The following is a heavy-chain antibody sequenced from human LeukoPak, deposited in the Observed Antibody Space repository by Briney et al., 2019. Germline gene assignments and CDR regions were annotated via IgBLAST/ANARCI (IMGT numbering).Heavy chain of an antibody. V-gene: IGHV3-7*01. D-gene: IGHD3-10*01. CDR1: GFILGAYW. J-gene: IGHJ4*02. Sequence: GVSLRLSCTVSGFILGAYWMTWVRQAPGKGLEWVANINQDGSETFYVDSVKGRFTISRDNAKNSLYLQMNSLRGEDTALYYCAKIGAGRVFFYFDFWGQGALVTVSS. CDR3: AKIGAGRVFFYFDF. CDR2: INQDGSET.